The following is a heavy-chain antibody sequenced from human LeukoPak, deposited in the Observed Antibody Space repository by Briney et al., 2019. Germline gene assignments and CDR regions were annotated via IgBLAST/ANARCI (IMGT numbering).Heavy chain of an antibody. CDR1: GYTFTSYY. J-gene: IGHJ4*02. CDR3: ARDTHCSGGSCYSFDY. CDR2: INPSGGST. D-gene: IGHD2-15*01. Sequence: APAKVSCKASGYTFTSYYMHWVRQAPGQGLEWMGIINPSGGSTSYAQKFQGRVTMTRDTSTSTVYMELSSLRSEDTAVYYCARDTHCSGGSCYSFDYWGQGTLVTVSS. V-gene: IGHV1-46*01.